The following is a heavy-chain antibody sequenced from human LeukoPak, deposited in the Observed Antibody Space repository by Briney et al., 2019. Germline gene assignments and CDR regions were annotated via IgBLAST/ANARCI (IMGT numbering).Heavy chain of an antibody. CDR1: GYTFTSYD. V-gene: IGHV1-8*01. CDR3: ARGNQASRRSSWSAEGY. J-gene: IGHJ4*02. D-gene: IGHD6-13*01. CDR2: MNPNSGNT. Sequence: GASVKVSCKASGYTFTSYDINWVRQATGQGLEWMGWMNPNSGNTGYAQKFQGRVTMTRNTSISTAYMELSSLRSEDTAVYYSARGNQASRRSSWSAEGYWGQGTLVTVSS.